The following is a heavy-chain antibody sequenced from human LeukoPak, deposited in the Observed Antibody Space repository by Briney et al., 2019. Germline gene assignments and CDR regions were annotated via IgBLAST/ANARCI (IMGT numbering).Heavy chain of an antibody. CDR3: ARGGVAARPYYYMDV. CDR2: IKQDGSEK. CDR1: EFTFSSYW. D-gene: IGHD6-6*01. V-gene: IGHV3-7*01. J-gene: IGHJ6*03. Sequence: GGSLRLSCAASEFTFSSYWMSWVRQAPGKGLEWVANIKQDGSEKYYVDSVKGRFTISRDNAKNSLYLQMNSLRAEDTAVYYCARGGVAARPYYYMDVWGKGTTVTVSS.